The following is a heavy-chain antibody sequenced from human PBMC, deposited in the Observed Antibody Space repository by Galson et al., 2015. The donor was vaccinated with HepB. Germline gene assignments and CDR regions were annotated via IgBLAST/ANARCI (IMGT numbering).Heavy chain of an antibody. CDR3: ASSPAIFGVVSWFDY. CDR2: IKQDGSEK. J-gene: IGHJ4*02. Sequence: SLRLSCAASGFTFSSYWMSWVRQAPGQGLEWVANIKQDGSEKYYVDSVKGRFTISRDNAKNSLYLQMNSLRAEDTAVYYCASSPAIFGVVSWFDYWGQGTLVTVSS. CDR1: GFTFSSYW. D-gene: IGHD3-3*01. V-gene: IGHV3-7*03.